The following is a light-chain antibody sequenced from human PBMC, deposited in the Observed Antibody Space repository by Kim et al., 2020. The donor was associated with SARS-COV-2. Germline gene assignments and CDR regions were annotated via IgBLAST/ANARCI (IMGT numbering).Light chain of an antibody. V-gene: IGKV3-15*01. CDR2: GAS. CDR3: QHYNIQPLT. CDR1: QNIKTN. Sequence: SVSPGGAATLSCRASQNIKTNVAWYQQKRGQAPRLLIYGASTRATGISARFIGSGSGTEFTLTIDSLQSDDSALYYCQHYNIQPLTFGGGTKLEI. J-gene: IGKJ4*01.